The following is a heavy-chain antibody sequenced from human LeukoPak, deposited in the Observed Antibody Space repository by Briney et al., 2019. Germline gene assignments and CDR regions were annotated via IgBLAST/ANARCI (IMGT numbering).Heavy chain of an antibody. Sequence: SETLSLTCTVSGGSISSYYWSWIRQPPGKGLEWIGYIYYSGSTNYNPSLKSRVTISVDTSKNQFSLKLSSVTAADTAVYYCARAPRWFGEFGNWGQGTMVTVSS. J-gene: IGHJ3*02. CDR2: IYYSGST. CDR3: ARAPRWFGEFGN. CDR1: GGSISSYY. D-gene: IGHD3-10*01. V-gene: IGHV4-59*01.